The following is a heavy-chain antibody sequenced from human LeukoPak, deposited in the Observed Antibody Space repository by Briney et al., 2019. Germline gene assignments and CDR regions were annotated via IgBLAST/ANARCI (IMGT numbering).Heavy chain of an antibody. D-gene: IGHD3-22*01. CDR2: IYHSGST. V-gene: IGHV4-61*08. Sequence: SETLSLTCTVSGGSISSGGYYWSWIRQPPGKGLEWIGYIYHSGSTNYNPSLKSRVTISVDTSKNQFSLKLSSVTAADTAVYYCARDRYYYDSSGYGSHAFDIWGQGTMVTVSS. J-gene: IGHJ3*02. CDR3: ARDRYYYDSSGYGSHAFDI. CDR1: GGSISSGGYY.